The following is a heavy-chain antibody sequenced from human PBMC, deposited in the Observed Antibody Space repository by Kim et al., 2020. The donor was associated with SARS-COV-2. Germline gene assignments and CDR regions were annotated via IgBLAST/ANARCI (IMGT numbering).Heavy chain of an antibody. V-gene: IGHV3-30-3*01. J-gene: IGHJ5*02. CDR1: GFTFSSYA. D-gene: IGHD6-6*01. CDR2: ISYDGSNK. Sequence: GGSLRLSCAASGFTFSSYAMHWVRQAPGKGLEWVAVISYDGSNKYYADSVKGRFTISRDNSKNTLYLQMNSLRAEDTAVYYCARETTKRIAARPIDWFDPWGQGTLVTVSS. CDR3: ARETTKRIAARPIDWFDP.